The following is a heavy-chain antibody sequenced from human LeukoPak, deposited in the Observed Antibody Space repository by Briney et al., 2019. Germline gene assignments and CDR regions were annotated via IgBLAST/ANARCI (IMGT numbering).Heavy chain of an antibody. CDR1: GLTFSSYS. V-gene: IGHV3-21*01. CDR2: VSSSRSYI. D-gene: IGHD3-10*01. Sequence: KTGGSLRLSCAASGLTFSSYSMNWVRQAPGKGLEWVSSVSSSRSYIYYADSVKGRFTISRDNAKNSLYLQMNSLRAEDTAVYYCARDAYGSGSSVDYWGQGTLVTVSS. CDR3: ARDAYGSGSSVDY. J-gene: IGHJ4*02.